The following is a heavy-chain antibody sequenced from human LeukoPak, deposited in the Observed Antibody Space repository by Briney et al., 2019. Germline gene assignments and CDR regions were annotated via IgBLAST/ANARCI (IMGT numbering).Heavy chain of an antibody. J-gene: IGHJ4*02. CDR2: FDPEDGET. V-gene: IGHV1-24*01. D-gene: IGHD6-19*01. Sequence: ASVKVSCKVSGYTLAELSMHWVRQAPGKGLEWMGGFDPEDGETIYAQKFQGRVTMTEDTSTDTAYMELSSLRSEDTAVYYCATDARGSGWYGFDYWGQGTLVTVSS. CDR1: GYTLAELS. CDR3: ATDARGSGWYGFDY.